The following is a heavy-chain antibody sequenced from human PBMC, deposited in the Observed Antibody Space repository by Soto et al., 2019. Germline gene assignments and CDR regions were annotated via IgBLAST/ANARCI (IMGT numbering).Heavy chain of an antibody. CDR2: ISGSGGST. CDR1: GFTFSSYA. D-gene: IGHD3-3*01. J-gene: IGHJ6*02. Sequence: GESLKISCAASGFTFSSYAMSWVRQAPGKGVEWVSAISGSGGSTYYADSVKGRFTISRDNSKNTLYLQMNSLRAEDTAVYYCAKDGDFWSGYYPLYGMDVWGQGTTVTVSS. V-gene: IGHV3-23*01. CDR3: AKDGDFWSGYYPLYGMDV.